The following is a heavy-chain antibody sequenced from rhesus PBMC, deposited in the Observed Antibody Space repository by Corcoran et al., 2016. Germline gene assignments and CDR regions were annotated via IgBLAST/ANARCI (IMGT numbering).Heavy chain of an antibody. Sequence: QVQLQELGPGLVKASEDLSLTCAVSGGSVRSGHWWKWIRQPAWKGLGWIGYIISSSPATYYNPSLKSRVSISTDTSKYQFSLKLSSVTAAYTAVYYCARDRGSYSFFDYWGQGVLVTVSS. J-gene: IGHJ4*01. CDR1: GGSVRSGHW. D-gene: IGHD5-12*01. CDR2: IISSSPAT. V-gene: IGHV4-65*01. CDR3: ARDRGSYSFFDY.